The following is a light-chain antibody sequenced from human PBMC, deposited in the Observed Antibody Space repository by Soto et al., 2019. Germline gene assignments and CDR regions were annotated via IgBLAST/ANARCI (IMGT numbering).Light chain of an antibody. CDR3: QQYNNYPWT. V-gene: IGKV1D-13*01. CDR1: QGIRNE. CDR2: DAS. J-gene: IGKJ1*01. Sequence: AIQMTQSPSSLSASVGDRVTITCRASQGIRNELGWYQQKTGKAPKLLIYDASTLESGGPSRFSGSGSGAEFTLTISSLQPDDFGSYYCQQYNNYPWTFGQGTKVDIK.